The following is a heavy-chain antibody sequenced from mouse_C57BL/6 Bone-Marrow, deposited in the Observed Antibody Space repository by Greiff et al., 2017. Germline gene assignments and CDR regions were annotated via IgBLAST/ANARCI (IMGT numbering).Heavy chain of an antibody. Sequence: VQLQQSGPELVKPGASVKIPCKASGYTFTDYNMDWVKQSHGKSLEWIGDINPNNGGTIYNQKFKGKATLTVDKSSSTAYMELRSLTSEDTAVYYCARITTVVAPYWYFDVWGTGTTVTVSS. CDR3: ARITTVVAPYWYFDV. D-gene: IGHD1-1*01. J-gene: IGHJ1*03. V-gene: IGHV1-18*01. CDR1: GYTFTDYN. CDR2: INPNNGGT.